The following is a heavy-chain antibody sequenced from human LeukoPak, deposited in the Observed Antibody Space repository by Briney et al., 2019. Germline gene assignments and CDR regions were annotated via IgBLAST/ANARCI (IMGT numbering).Heavy chain of an antibody. V-gene: IGHV4-30-2*01. CDR2: IYRRGST. Sequence: SDTLSLTCSFSGGFLNSGGYSWRSIPQPPGKPLPWIGDIYRRGSTLYNLSLQPRLTISLDRSTHPLSLTLTPVTASHTAVYYCARERGRAYYFDYWGRAILVIVSS. D-gene: IGHD3-10*01. CDR3: ARERGRAYYFDY. CDR1: GGFLNSGGYS. J-gene: IGHJ4*02.